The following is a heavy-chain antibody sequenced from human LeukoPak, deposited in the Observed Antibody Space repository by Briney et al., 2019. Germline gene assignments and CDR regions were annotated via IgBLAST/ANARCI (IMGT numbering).Heavy chain of an antibody. CDR2: VYSSGVG. CDR3: AREEFLHEIDSTGYFVY. V-gene: IGHV4-4*07. CDR1: GGSITGYY. J-gene: IGHJ4*02. Sequence: AETLCLTCTVSGGSITGYYWNWIRQPAGQGLEWLGRVYSSGVGNYNPSLTSRVSISVDTSKNQFSLKLTSLTAADTAVYYCAREEFLHEIDSTGYFVYWGQDPRHTLSS. D-gene: IGHD3-22*01.